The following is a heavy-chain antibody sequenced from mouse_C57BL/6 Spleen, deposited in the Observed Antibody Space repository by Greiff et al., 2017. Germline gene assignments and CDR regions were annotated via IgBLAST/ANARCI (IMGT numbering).Heavy chain of an antibody. CDR2: INPGSGGT. Sequence: VQLLQSGAELVRPGTSVKVSCKASGYAFTNYLIEWVQQRPGQGLEWIGVINPGSGGTNYNEKFKGRATLTADKSSSTAYMQLSSLTSEDAAVYYGARTTVVDFDYWGQGTTLTVSS. J-gene: IGHJ2*01. CDR1: GYAFTNYL. V-gene: IGHV1-54*01. CDR3: ARTTVVDFDY. D-gene: IGHD1-1*01.